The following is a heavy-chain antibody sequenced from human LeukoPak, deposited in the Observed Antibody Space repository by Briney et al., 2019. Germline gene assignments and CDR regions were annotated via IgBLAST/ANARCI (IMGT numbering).Heavy chain of an antibody. D-gene: IGHD4-11*01. CDR1: GGTFSSYA. CDR2: IIPIFGTA. J-gene: IGHJ4*02. CDR3: ARDRDDYSNYVVSDY. Sequence: GASVKVSCKASGGTFSSYAISWVRQAPGQGLEWMGRIIPIFGTANYAQKFQGRVTITTDESTSTAYMELSSLRSEDTAVYYCARDRDDYSNYVVSDYWGQGTLVTVSS. V-gene: IGHV1-69*05.